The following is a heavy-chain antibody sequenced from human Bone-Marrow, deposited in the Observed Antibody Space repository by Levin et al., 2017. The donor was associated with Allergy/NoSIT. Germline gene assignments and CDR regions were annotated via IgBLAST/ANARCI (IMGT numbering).Heavy chain of an antibody. D-gene: IGHD5-12*01. Sequence: ASVKVSCLASGYTFTSYDVNWVRQAAGQGLEWLVWMNSYSGNTGYAQNFQGRVTMTRNTSTSTAYMELSSLTSEDTAVYYCARRQSGYDYSDHWGQGTLVTVSS. J-gene: IGHJ4*02. CDR2: MNSYSGNT. CDR1: GYTFTSYD. V-gene: IGHV1-8*01. CDR3: ARRQSGYDYSDH.